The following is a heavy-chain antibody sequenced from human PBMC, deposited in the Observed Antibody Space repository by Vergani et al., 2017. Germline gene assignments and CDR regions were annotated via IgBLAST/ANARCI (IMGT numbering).Heavy chain of an antibody. V-gene: IGHV4-39*07. CDR3: ARDLYYYDSSGYPNDAFDI. D-gene: IGHD3-22*01. CDR1: GGSISSSSYY. Sequence: QLQLQESGPGLVKPSETLSLTCTVSGGSISSSSYYWGWIRQPPGKGLEWIGSIDYSGSTYSNPSLKSLVTISVDTSKNQFSLKLSSVTAAETAVYYCARDLYYYDSSGYPNDAFDIWGQGTMVTVSS. CDR2: IDYSGST. J-gene: IGHJ3*02.